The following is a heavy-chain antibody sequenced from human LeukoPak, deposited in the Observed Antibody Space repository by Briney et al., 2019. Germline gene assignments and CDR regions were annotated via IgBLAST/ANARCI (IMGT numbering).Heavy chain of an antibody. Sequence: ASVKVSCKASGYTFTSYGISWVRQAPGQGLEWMGWISAYNGNTNYARKLQGRVTMTTDTSTSTAYMELRSLRSDDTAVYYCARDDIFYHYFDYWGQGTLVTVSS. J-gene: IGHJ4*02. CDR3: ARDDIFYHYFDY. CDR2: ISAYNGNT. V-gene: IGHV1-18*04. CDR1: GYTFTSYG. D-gene: IGHD3-9*01.